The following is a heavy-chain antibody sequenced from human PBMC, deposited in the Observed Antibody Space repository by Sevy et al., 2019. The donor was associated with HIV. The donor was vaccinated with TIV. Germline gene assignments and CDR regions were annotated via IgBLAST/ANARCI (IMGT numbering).Heavy chain of an antibody. CDR2: ISYEGTGT. CDR3: ARDGGYSIKWYPLY. CDR1: GFAFSTHA. Sequence: GGSLRLSCAASGFAFSTHAMHWVRQAPGKGLEWVAVISYEGTGTFYAYSVEGRFTISRDNSKNKLSLQINSLKPEDTAVYYCARDGGYSIKWYPLYWGHGTLVTVSS. J-gene: IGHJ4*01. V-gene: IGHV3-30-3*01. D-gene: IGHD1-26*01.